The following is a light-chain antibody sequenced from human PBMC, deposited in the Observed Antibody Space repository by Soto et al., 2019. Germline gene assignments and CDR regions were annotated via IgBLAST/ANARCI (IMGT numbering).Light chain of an antibody. J-gene: IGKJ1*01. CDR1: QSVLYSSNDRTY. CDR3: VQVLQSPPGT. CDR2: LGS. Sequence: MTPSPASLHVAMGGRGKLNCRSSQSVLYSSNDRTYLDWYLQKPGQSPQLLIYLGSKRASGAPDRFSGSGSGTDFTLKISRVEAEDVGVYYCVQVLQSPPGTFGQGTKVDIK. V-gene: IGKV2-28*01.